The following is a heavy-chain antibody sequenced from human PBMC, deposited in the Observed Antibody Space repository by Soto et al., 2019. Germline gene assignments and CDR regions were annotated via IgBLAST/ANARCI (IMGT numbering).Heavy chain of an antibody. J-gene: IGHJ6*02. Sequence: SETLSLTCTVSGGSISSGGYYWSWIRQHPGKGLEWIGYLYYSGSTYYNPSLKSRVTISVDTSKNQFSLKLSSVTAADTAVYYCARQVIAAALDVWGQGTTVTVSS. CDR1: GGSISSGGYY. D-gene: IGHD6-13*01. V-gene: IGHV4-31*03. CDR2: LYYSGST. CDR3: ARQVIAAALDV.